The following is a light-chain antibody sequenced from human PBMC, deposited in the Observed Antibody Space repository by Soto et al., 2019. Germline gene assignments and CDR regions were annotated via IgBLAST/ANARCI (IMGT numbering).Light chain of an antibody. Sequence: EIVLTQSPGILSLSPGERATLSCRAIQSVSNDFLAWYQQKPGQAPRLLIYGASTRATDVPDRFSGSGSGADFTLTISRLEPEDSAVYYCQQYGSSPPRTFGQGTKVDIK. J-gene: IGKJ1*01. CDR2: GAS. CDR3: QQYGSSPPRT. CDR1: QSVSNDF. V-gene: IGKV3-20*01.